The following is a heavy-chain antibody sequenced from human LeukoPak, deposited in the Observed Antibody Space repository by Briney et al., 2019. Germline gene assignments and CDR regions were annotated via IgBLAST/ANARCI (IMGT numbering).Heavy chain of an antibody. CDR1: GGSISSGTYY. CDR3: AKAGYSYGLSY. D-gene: IGHD5-18*01. V-gene: IGHV4-61*02. CDR2: IYTSGST. Sequence: SEILSLTCSVSGGSISSGTYYWNWIRQPAGTGLEWIGRIYTSGSTNYNPSLKSRVTISVDTSKNQFSLRLSSVTAADTAVYYCAKAGYSYGLSYWGQGTLVTVSS. J-gene: IGHJ4*02.